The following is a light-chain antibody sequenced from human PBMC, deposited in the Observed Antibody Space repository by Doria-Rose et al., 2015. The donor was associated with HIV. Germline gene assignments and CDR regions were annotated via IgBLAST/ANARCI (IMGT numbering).Light chain of an antibody. V-gene: IGKV4-1*01. CDR2: WAS. Sequence: VLTQSPESLGMSLGERATLNCKSNQSLLYTSKNYLAWYQQKPGQPPKLLIYWASTQQSGVPARFSGSGSGTDFTPTISSLEAEDVAVYYCQQYYDTPSFGPGTTVDIK. J-gene: IGKJ3*01. CDR1: QSLLYTSKNY. CDR3: QQYYDTPS.